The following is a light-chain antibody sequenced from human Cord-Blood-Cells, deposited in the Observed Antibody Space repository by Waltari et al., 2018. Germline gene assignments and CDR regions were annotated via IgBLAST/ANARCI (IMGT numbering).Light chain of an antibody. CDR2: EFS. CDR3: SSYAGSNNWV. Sequence: QSALTQPPSASGSPGQSVTISCTGTSSDVGGYHYVSWYQHHPDKAHKLISYEFSKRPSGGPDRFSGSMSGNTASLTVSGLQAEDEADYYCSSYAGSNNWVFGGGTKLTVL. CDR1: SSDVGGYHY. J-gene: IGLJ3*02. V-gene: IGLV2-8*01.